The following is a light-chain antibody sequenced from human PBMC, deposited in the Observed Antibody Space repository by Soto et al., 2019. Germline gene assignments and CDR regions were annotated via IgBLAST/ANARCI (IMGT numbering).Light chain of an antibody. CDR1: QGISNS. Sequence: IQMTQSPSSLSASVGDRVTITCRASQGISNSLAWYQQKPGKAPKLLIYAASTLQPGVSSRFSGSGSGTDFTLTISNLQPEDVATYYCQKYFSAPETFGQGTKVEIK. CDR2: AAS. CDR3: QKYFSAPET. V-gene: IGKV1-27*01. J-gene: IGKJ1*01.